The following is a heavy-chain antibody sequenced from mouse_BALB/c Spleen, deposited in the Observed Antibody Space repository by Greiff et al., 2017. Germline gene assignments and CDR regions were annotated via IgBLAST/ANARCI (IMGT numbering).Heavy chain of an antibody. J-gene: IGHJ2*01. CDR2: IDPENGNT. Sequence: DVKLQESGAELVRPGALVKLSCKASGFNIKDYYMHWVKQRPEQGLEWIGWIDPENGNTIYDPKFQGKASITADTSSNTAYLQLSSLTSEDTAVYYCARGVRRRYFDYWGQGTTLTVSS. V-gene: IGHV14-1*02. CDR1: GFNIKDYY. D-gene: IGHD2-14*01. CDR3: ARGVRRRYFDY.